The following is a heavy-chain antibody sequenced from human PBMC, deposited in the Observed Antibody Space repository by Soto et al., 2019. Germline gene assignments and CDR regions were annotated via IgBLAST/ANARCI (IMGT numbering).Heavy chain of an antibody. J-gene: IGHJ6*02. CDR3: ARGGIAARSRGPAYGMDV. D-gene: IGHD6-6*01. CDR2: IIPIFGTA. V-gene: IGHV1-69*13. CDR1: GGTFSSYA. Sequence: SVKVSCKASGGTFSSYAISWVRQAPGQGLEWMGGIIPIFGTANYAQKFQGRVTITADESTSTAYMELSSLRSEDTAVYYCARGGIAARSRGPAYGMDVWGQGTTVTVSS.